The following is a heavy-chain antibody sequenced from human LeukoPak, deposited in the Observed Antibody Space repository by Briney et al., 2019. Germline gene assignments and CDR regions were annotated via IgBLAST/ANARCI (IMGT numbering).Heavy chain of an antibody. V-gene: IGHV5-51*01. J-gene: IGHJ4*02. CDR2: IYPGDSDT. Sequence: GESLKISCKGSGYSFTSYWIGWVRQMPGKGPEWMGIIYPGDSDTRYSPSFQGQVTISADKSISTAYLQWSSLKASDTAMYYCARSEGYCSGGSCYGGYYFDYWGQGTLVTVSS. CDR1: GYSFTSYW. D-gene: IGHD2-15*01. CDR3: ARSEGYCSGGSCYGGYYFDY.